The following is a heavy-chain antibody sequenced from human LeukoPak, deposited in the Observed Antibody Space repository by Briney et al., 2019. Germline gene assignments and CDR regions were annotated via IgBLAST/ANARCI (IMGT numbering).Heavy chain of an antibody. Sequence: ASVKVSCKASGYTFTSYGLTWVRQAPGQGLEWMGWISAYNGHTKYPQKLQGRVTMTTDTSTSTAYMELSRLRSDDTAVYYCARVVYDYVWGSYTDYFDYWGQGTLVTVSS. D-gene: IGHD3-16*01. V-gene: IGHV1-18*01. J-gene: IGHJ4*02. CDR3: ARVVYDYVWGSYTDYFDY. CDR1: GYTFTSYG. CDR2: ISAYNGHT.